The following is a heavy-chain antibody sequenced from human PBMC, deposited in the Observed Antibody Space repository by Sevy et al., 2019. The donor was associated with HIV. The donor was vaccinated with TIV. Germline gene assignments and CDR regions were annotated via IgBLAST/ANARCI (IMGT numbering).Heavy chain of an antibody. CDR2: INSDGSST. Sequence: GGSLRLSCAASEFTFSSHWMHWVRQAPGKGLVWVSRINSDGSSTSYADSVKGRFTISRDNAKNTLYLQMNSLRAEDTAVYYCARGNENSRGRDYMDVWGKGTTVTVSS. J-gene: IGHJ6*03. D-gene: IGHD6-13*01. CDR3: ARGNENSRGRDYMDV. CDR1: EFTFSSHW. V-gene: IGHV3-74*01.